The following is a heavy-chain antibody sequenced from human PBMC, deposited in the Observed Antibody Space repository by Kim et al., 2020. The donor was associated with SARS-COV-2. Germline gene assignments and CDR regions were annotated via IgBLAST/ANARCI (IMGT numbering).Heavy chain of an antibody. CDR1: GGSFSSGGYY. J-gene: IGHJ3*02. D-gene: IGHD2-2*01. CDR2: IYYSGST. Sequence: SETLSLTCAVSGGSFSSGGYYWGWIRQHPGKGLEWIGYIYYSGSTYYNPSLKSRVTISVDTSKHQFSLKLSSVTAADTAVYYCARSPQVVLGGAFDIWGQGTMVTVSS. CDR3: ARSPQVVLGGAFDI. V-gene: IGHV4-31*11.